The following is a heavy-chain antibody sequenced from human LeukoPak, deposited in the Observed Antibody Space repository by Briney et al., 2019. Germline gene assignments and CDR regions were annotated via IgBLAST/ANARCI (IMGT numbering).Heavy chain of an antibody. Sequence: GGSLRLSCAASGFTFSSYWLSWVRQAPGKGLEWVANIKQDGSEKYYVDSVKGRFTISRDNAKNSLYLQMNSLRAEDTAVYYCARVDICTNGVCYFSSYYYYYMDVWGKGTTVTVSS. CDR1: GFTFSSYW. D-gene: IGHD2-8*01. V-gene: IGHV3-7*01. CDR3: ARVDICTNGVCYFSSYYYYYMDV. CDR2: IKQDGSEK. J-gene: IGHJ6*03.